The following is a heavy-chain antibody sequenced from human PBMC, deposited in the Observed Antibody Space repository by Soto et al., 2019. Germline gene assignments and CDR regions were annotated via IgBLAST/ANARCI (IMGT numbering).Heavy chain of an antibody. CDR2: ISYDGSNK. CDR1: GFTFSSYG. D-gene: IGHD3-3*01. J-gene: IGHJ6*02. Sequence: QVQLVESGGGVVQPGRSLRLSCAASGFTFSSYGMHWVRQAPGKGLEWVAVISYDGSNKYYADSVKGRFTISRDNSKNTLYLQMNSLRAEDTAVYYCAIGPFYYDFWSGYSSMDVWGQGTTVTVSS. V-gene: IGHV3-30*03. CDR3: AIGPFYYDFWSGYSSMDV.